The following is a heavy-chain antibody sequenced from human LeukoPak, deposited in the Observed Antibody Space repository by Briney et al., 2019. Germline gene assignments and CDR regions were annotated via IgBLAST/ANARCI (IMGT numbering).Heavy chain of an antibody. Sequence: GGSLRLSCAASGFTFSSYAMHWVRQAPGKGLEWVAVISYDGSNKYYADSVKGRFTISRDNSKNTLYLQMNSLRAGDTAVYYCANDKALDYWGQGTLVTVSS. CDR2: ISYDGSNK. CDR3: ANDKALDY. CDR1: GFTFSSYA. J-gene: IGHJ4*02. V-gene: IGHV3-30*04. D-gene: IGHD3-22*01.